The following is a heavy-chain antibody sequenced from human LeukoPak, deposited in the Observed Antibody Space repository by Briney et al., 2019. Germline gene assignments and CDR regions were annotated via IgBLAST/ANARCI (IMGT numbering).Heavy chain of an antibody. CDR1: GFTFSSYP. CDR2: ISGGGGGT. J-gene: IGHJ4*02. D-gene: IGHD6-19*01. CDR3: VTSSGWYPKYFDY. Sequence: GGSLGLSCAASGFTFSSYPMSWVRQAPGKGLEWVSAISGGGGGTYYADSVKGRFTISRDNSKNTLYLQMNSLRAEDTALYYCVTSSGWYPKYFDYWGQGTLVTVSS. V-gene: IGHV3-23*01.